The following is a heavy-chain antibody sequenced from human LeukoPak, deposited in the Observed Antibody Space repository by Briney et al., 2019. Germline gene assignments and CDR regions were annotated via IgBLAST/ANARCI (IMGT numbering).Heavy chain of an antibody. CDR3: ARGVQLERLPATQFDY. Sequence: SETLSLTCAVYGGSFSGYYWSWIRQPPGKGLEWIGEINHSGSTNYNPSLKSRVTISVDTSKNQFSLKLSSVTAADTAVYYCARGVQLERLPATQFDYWGQGTLVTVSS. D-gene: IGHD1-1*01. CDR2: INHSGST. J-gene: IGHJ4*02. CDR1: GGSFSGYY. V-gene: IGHV4-34*01.